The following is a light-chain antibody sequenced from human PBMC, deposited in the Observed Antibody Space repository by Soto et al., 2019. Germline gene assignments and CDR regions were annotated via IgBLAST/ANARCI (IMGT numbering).Light chain of an antibody. V-gene: IGLV1-40*01. J-gene: IGLJ1*01. CDR3: QSYDSSLSGSGV. Sequence: QSVLTQPPSVSGAPGQRVTISCTGSSSNIGAGYDVHWYQQLPGTAPKLLIYGNSNRPSGVPDRFSGSKSGTSASLAITGLQVEDEADYYCQSYDSSLSGSGVFGTGTKLTV. CDR2: GNS. CDR1: SSNIGAGYD.